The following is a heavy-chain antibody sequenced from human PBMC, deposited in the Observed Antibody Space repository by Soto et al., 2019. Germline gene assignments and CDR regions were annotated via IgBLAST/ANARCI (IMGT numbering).Heavy chain of an antibody. CDR1: GYTFTSYD. D-gene: IGHD3-10*01. CDR2: MNPNSGNT. CDR3: ARERYYGSGSFVSSYYYYYMDV. V-gene: IGHV1-8*01. J-gene: IGHJ6*03. Sequence: QVQLVQSGAEVKKPGASVKVSCKASGYTFTSYDINWVRQATGQGLEWMGWMNPNSGNTGYAQKFQVRVTMTRNTSISTAYMELSSLRSEDTAVYYCARERYYGSGSFVSSYYYYYMDVWGKGTTVTVSS.